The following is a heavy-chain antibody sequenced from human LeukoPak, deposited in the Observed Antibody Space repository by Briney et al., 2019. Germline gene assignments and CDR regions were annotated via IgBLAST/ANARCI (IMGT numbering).Heavy chain of an antibody. D-gene: IGHD6-6*01. CDR2: ISAYNGNT. Sequence: ASVKVSCKASGYTFTSYGISWVRQAPGQGLEWMGWISAYNGNTNYAQKLQGRATMTTDTSTSTAYMELRSLRSDDTAVYYCARDRIAARPDENWFDPWGQGTLVTVSS. J-gene: IGHJ5*02. CDR3: ARDRIAARPDENWFDP. CDR1: GYTFTSYG. V-gene: IGHV1-18*01.